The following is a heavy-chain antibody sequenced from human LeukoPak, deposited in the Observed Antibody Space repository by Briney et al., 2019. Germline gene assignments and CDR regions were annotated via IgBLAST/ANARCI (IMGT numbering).Heavy chain of an antibody. CDR3: ARSIAVAGTLTGGY. CDR2: ISSSSSYI. V-gene: IGHV3-21*01. J-gene: IGHJ4*02. D-gene: IGHD6-19*01. Sequence: GGSLRLSCAASGFTFSSYSMNWVRQAPGKGLEWVSSISSSSSYIYYADSVKGRFTISRDNAKNSLYLQMNSLRAEDTAVYYCARSIAVAGTLTGGYWGQGTLVTASS. CDR1: GFTFSSYS.